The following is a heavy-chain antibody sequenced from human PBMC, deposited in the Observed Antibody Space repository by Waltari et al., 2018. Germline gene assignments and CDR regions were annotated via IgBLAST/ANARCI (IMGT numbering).Heavy chain of an antibody. J-gene: IGHJ4*02. D-gene: IGHD3-9*01. CDR3: ARAHGSYYDILTGYPTHFDY. CDR1: GGTFSSYA. V-gene: IGHV1-69*01. CDR2: IIPIFGKA. Sequence: QVQLVQSGAEVKKPGSSVKVSCKASGGTFSSYAISWVRQAPGQGLGWMGGIIPIFGKANYAQKFQVRVTITADESTSTAYMELSSLRSEDTAVYYCARAHGSYYDILTGYPTHFDYWGQGTLVTVSS.